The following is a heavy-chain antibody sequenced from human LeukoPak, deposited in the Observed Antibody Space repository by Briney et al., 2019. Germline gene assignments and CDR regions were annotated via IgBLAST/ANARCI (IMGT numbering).Heavy chain of an antibody. Sequence: GASVKVSCKASGYTFTGYYMHWVRQAPGQGLEWMGWINPNSGGRNYAQKFQGRVTMTRDTSISTAYMELSRLRSDDTAVYYCARVRDYYDSSGYYIDYWGQGTLVTVSS. CDR2: INPNSGGR. D-gene: IGHD3-22*01. CDR1: GYTFTGYY. CDR3: ARVRDYYDSSGYYIDY. V-gene: IGHV1-2*02. J-gene: IGHJ4*02.